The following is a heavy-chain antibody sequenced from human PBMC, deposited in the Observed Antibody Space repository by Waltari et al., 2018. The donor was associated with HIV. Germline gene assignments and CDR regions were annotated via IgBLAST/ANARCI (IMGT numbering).Heavy chain of an antibody. CDR3: ARPTRTAAAMYCAFDI. CDR2: IWYDGSNK. D-gene: IGHD2-2*01. J-gene: IGHJ3*02. CDR1: GFTFSSYG. V-gene: IGHV3-33*01. Sequence: QVQLVESGGGVVQPGRSLRLSCAASGFTFSSYGMHWVRQAPGKGLEWVAVIWYDGSNKYYADSVKGRFTISRDNSKNTLYLQMNSLRAEDTAVYYCARPTRTAAAMYCAFDIWGQGTMVTVSS.